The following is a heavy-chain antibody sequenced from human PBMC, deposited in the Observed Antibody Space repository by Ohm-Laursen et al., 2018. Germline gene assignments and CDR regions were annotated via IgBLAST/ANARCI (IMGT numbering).Heavy chain of an antibody. CDR3: AKDLGVRFLGPVDWFDP. Sequence: GSLRLSCAASGFTFSSYAMSWVRQAPGKGLEWVSAISGSGGSTYYADSVKGRFTISRDNAKNSLYLQMNSLRAEDTAVYYCAKDLGVRFLGPVDWFDPWGQGTLVTVSS. V-gene: IGHV3-23*01. D-gene: IGHD3-3*01. J-gene: IGHJ5*02. CDR2: ISGSGGST. CDR1: GFTFSSYA.